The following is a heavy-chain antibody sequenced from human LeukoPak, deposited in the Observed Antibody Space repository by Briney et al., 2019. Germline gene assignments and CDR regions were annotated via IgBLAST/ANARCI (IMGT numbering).Heavy chain of an antibody. V-gene: IGHV4-4*02. CDR3: ARPGYGDYVDY. D-gene: IGHD4-17*01. J-gene: IGHJ4*02. Sequence: SETLSLTCAVSGGSISSSNWWSWVRQPPGKGLEWIGEIYHSGSTNYNPSLKSRVTIPVDKSKNQFSLKLSSVTAADTAVYYCARPGYGDYVDYWGQGTLVTVSS. CDR1: GGSISSSNW. CDR2: IYHSGST.